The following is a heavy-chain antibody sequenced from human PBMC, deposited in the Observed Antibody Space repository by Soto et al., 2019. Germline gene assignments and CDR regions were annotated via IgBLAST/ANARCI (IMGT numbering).Heavy chain of an antibody. CDR2: ISYDGSNK. CDR3: ARGCDFWSGYYYYGMDV. Sequence: GGSLRLSCAASGFTFSSYAMHWVRQAPGKGLEWVAVISYDGSNKYYADSVKGRFTISRDNSKNTLYLKMNSLRAEDTAVYYCARGCDFWSGYYYYGMDVWGQGATVTVSS. V-gene: IGHV3-30-3*01. J-gene: IGHJ6*02. CDR1: GFTFSSYA. D-gene: IGHD3-3*01.